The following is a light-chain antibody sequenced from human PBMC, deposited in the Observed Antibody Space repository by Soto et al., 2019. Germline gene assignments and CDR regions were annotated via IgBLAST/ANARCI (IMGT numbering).Light chain of an antibody. CDR2: AAS. Sequence: AIQMTQSPSSLSASAGDRVNITCRASQSVTNYLAWYQQKPGKAPKLLIYAASTLQSGVPSRFSGSGSGTDLTLTISCLQSEDFATYYCQQYYNYPRTFGRGTTVEIK. CDR1: QSVTNY. V-gene: IGKV1-8*01. J-gene: IGKJ1*01. CDR3: QQYYNYPRT.